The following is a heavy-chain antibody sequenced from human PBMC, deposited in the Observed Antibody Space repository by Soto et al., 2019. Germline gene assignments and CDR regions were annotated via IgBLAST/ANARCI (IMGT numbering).Heavy chain of an antibody. CDR3: ARDNYDESSGRQRWQFEL. CDR1: GYTITRHW. V-gene: IGHV1-46*04. Sequence: ASVKVSCKASGYTITRHWMHWVRQAPGQGLEWMGVINPSGDTTVYAQKLQGRVTMTRDTSANTVYMELSRLRSEDTAVYYCARDNYDESSGRQRWQFELWVRGSLVTVPA. D-gene: IGHD3-22*01. CDR2: INPSGDTT. J-gene: IGHJ2*01.